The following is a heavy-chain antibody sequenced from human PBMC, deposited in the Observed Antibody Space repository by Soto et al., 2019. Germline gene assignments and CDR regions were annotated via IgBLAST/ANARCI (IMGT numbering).Heavy chain of an antibody. V-gene: IGHV3-30*03. Sequence: VQLVQSGGGVVQPGRSLRLSCVASGFTFSADGMHWVRQAPGKGLEWVSAISSDGNKKDYGDSVKGRFTISRGNSKNSLYLRSNSPRAEDTAIYYCARNWGVFDASGDSSDDFEYWWQGTLVTVSS. CDR2: ISSDGNKK. D-gene: IGHD2-21*01. CDR1: GFTFSADG. CDR3: ARNWGVFDASGDSSDDFEY. J-gene: IGHJ4*02.